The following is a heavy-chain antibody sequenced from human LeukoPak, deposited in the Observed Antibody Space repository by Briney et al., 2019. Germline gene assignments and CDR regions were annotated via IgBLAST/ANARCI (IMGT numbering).Heavy chain of an antibody. D-gene: IGHD5-12*01. CDR1: GFIFSSYG. Sequence: PGGSLRLSCAASGFIFSSYGMHWVRQAPGKGLEWVAVISYDGSNKYYADSVKGRFTISRDNSKNTLYLQMNSLRAEDTAVYYCATIVATINYWGQGTLVTVSS. J-gene: IGHJ4*02. CDR2: ISYDGSNK. CDR3: ATIVATINY. V-gene: IGHV3-30*03.